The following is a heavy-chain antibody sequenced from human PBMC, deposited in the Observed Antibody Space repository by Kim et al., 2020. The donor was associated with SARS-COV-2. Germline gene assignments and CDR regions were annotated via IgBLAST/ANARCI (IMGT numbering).Heavy chain of an antibody. J-gene: IGHJ6*02. V-gene: IGHV3-23*01. Sequence: GGSLRLSCAAPGLTFSSYAMNWVRLAPGKGLEWVSGISNNDIDTYYAGSVRGRFTISRDNSKNTLYLQMDSLRAEDTAVYFCAKGFDYYGSGCLYFYSGMDVWGQGTTVTVSS. CDR3: AKGFDYYGSGCLYFYSGMDV. CDR2: ISNNDIDT. D-gene: IGHD3-10*01. CDR1: GLTFSSYA.